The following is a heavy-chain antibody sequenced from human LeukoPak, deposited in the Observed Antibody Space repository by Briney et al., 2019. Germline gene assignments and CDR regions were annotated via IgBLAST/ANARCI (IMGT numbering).Heavy chain of an antibody. J-gene: IGHJ4*02. V-gene: IGHV3-53*01. D-gene: IGHD6-25*01. CDR2: IYSGGST. CDR3: AKDGPLAGPYYFDY. CDR1: GFTVSSNY. Sequence: GGSLRLSCAASGFTVSSNYMSWVRQAPGKGLEWVSVIYSGGSTYYADSVKGRFTISRDNSKNTLYLQMNSLRAEDTAVYYCAKDGPLAGPYYFDYWGQGTLVTVSS.